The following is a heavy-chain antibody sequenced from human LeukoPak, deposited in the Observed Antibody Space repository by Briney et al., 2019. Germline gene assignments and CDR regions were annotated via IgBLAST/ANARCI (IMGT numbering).Heavy chain of an antibody. V-gene: IGHV3-30*02. CDR3: AKDGGYCSSSTCLDMDV. Sequence: GGSLRLSCAASGFTFSSTGMHWFRQAPGKEPEWLAFIRHEGSYHYYLDSVMGRFTISRDNSKRTLYLQLRSLSADDTAVYYCAKDGGYCSSSTCLDMDVWGKGTTVTVSS. CDR1: GFTFSSTG. CDR2: IRHEGSYH. J-gene: IGHJ6*03. D-gene: IGHD2-15*01.